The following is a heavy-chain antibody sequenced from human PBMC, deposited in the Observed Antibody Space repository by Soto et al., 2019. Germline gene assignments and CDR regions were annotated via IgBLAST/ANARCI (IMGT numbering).Heavy chain of an antibody. J-gene: IGHJ6*02. D-gene: IGHD3-22*01. CDR2: INPNSGGT. V-gene: IGHV1-2*04. CDR1: GYTFTGYD. Sequence: ASVKVSCKASGYTFTGYDMHWVRQAPGQGLEWMGWINPNSGGTNYAQKFQGWVTMTRDTSISTAYMELSSLRSEDTAVYYCAADSGIVEGSMDVWGQGTTVTVSS. CDR3: AADSGIVEGSMDV.